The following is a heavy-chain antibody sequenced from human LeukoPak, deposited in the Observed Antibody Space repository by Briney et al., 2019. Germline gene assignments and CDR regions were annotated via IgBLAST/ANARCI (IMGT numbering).Heavy chain of an antibody. CDR1: GFTFSSYG. Sequence: GGSLRLSCAASGFTFSSYGMHWVRQAPGKGLEWVAVIWYDGSNKYYADSVRGRFTISRDNSKNTLYLQMNSLRAEDTAVYYCARAEGYYDSSGNDAFDIWGQGTMVTVSS. V-gene: IGHV3-33*01. CDR2: IWYDGSNK. CDR3: ARAEGYYDSSGNDAFDI. J-gene: IGHJ3*02. D-gene: IGHD3-22*01.